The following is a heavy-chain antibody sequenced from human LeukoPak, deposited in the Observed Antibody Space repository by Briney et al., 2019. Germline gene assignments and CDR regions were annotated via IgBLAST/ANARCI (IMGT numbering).Heavy chain of an antibody. CDR1: GFAFSSYG. D-gene: IGHD2-2*01. V-gene: IGHV3-21*04. CDR2: ISSSSSCI. CDR3: ARVQEYCSGASCYVLFDY. Sequence: GGALRLSCAASGFAFSSYGMNWVRRAPGKGLEWGSSISSSSSCIYYSDSVEGRFTISRDNSKNTLFLQKNNRRTEDTAVYYCARVQEYCSGASCYVLFDYWGQGTLVTVSS. J-gene: IGHJ4*02.